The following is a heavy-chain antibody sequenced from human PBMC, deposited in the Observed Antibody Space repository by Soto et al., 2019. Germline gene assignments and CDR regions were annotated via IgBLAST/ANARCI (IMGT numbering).Heavy chain of an antibody. CDR3: ARDRRDWFDP. Sequence: QVQLQESGPGLVKPSQTLSLTCTVSGGSISSGGYYWSWIRQHPGKSLEYIGYIHNSGTTYYNPSLQSRVTISMDTSKNHFSLKLSSVTAADTAVYYCARDRRDWFDPWGQGTLVTVSS. CDR1: GGSISSGGYY. V-gene: IGHV4-31*03. CDR2: IHNSGTT. J-gene: IGHJ5*02.